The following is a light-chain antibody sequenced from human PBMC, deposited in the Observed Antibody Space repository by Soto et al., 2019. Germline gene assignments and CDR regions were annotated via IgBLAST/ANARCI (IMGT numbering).Light chain of an antibody. V-gene: IGKV3-20*01. CDR1: QSVSSSY. CDR3: QQYGSSPYT. J-gene: IGKJ2*01. CDR2: SAS. Sequence: EIVLMQSPGTLSLSPGESASLSCRASQSVSSSYLAWYQQKPGQAPRLLIYSASYRATGIPVRFSGSGSGTDFTLTISRLEPEDFAVYYCQQYGSSPYTFGQGTKLDIK.